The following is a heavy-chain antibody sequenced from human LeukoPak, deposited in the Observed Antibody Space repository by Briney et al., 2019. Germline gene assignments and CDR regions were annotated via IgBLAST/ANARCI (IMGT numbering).Heavy chain of an antibody. J-gene: IGHJ4*02. CDR2: IYYSGST. Sequence: PSETLSLTCTVSGGSISSYYWSWIRQPPGKGLEWIGYIYYSGSTNYNPSLKSRVTISVDTSKNQFSLKLSSVTAADTAVYYCARVGVAYSSGWYPSKWGQGTLVTVSS. V-gene: IGHV4-59*01. CDR3: ARVGVAYSSGWYPSK. CDR1: GGSISSYY. D-gene: IGHD6-19*01.